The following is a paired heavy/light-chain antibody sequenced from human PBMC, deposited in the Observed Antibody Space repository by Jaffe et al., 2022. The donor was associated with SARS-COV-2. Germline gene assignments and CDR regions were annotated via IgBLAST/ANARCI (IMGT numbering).Heavy chain of an antibody. Sequence: QVQLVESGGGLVKPGGSLRLSCAASGFTFSDYYMSWIRQAPGKGLEWVSYISSSGSTIYYADSVKGRFTISRDNAKNSLYLQMNSLRAEDTAVYYCARDMKGTHYYDSSGYYYSYYYYGMDVWGQGTTVTVSS. V-gene: IGHV3-11*01. CDR3: ARDMKGTHYYDSSGYYYSYYYYGMDV. D-gene: IGHD3-22*01. J-gene: IGHJ6*02. CDR1: GFTFSDYY. CDR2: ISSSGSTI.
Light chain of an antibody. CDR1: SLRSYY. Sequence: SSELTQDPAVSVALGQTVRITCQGDSLRSYYASWYQQKPGQAPVLVIYGKNNRPSGIPDRFSGSSSGNTASLTITGAQAEDEADYYCNSRDSSGKRVFGGGTKLTVL. CDR2: GKN. CDR3: NSRDSSGKRV. J-gene: IGLJ3*02. V-gene: IGLV3-19*01.